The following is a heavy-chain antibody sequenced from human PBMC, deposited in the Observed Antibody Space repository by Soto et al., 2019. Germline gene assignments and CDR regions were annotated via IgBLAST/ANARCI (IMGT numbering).Heavy chain of an antibody. D-gene: IGHD6-19*01. CDR2: ISYDGSDK. V-gene: IGHV3-30*18. J-gene: IGHJ4*02. Sequence: GGSLRLSCAASGFTFSSYGMHWVRQAPGKGLEWVAVISYDGSDKYYADSVKGRFTISRDNSKSTLFLQMNSLRSEDTAIYYCAKELRNSGWYIDYWGQGTLVTVSS. CDR3: AKELRNSGWYIDY. CDR1: GFTFSSYG.